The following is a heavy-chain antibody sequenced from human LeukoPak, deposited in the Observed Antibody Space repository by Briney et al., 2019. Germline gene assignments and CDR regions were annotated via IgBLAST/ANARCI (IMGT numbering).Heavy chain of an antibody. V-gene: IGHV4-59*08. D-gene: IGHD3-16*01. CDR2: IYYSGST. CDR3: ASSMITWGGVISNWFDP. Sequence: SETLSLTCTVSGGSISSYYWSWIRQPPGKGLEWIGYIYYSGSTNYNPSLKSRVTISVDTSKNQFSLKMSSVTAADTAVYYCASSMITWGGVISNWFDPWGQGTLVTVSS. J-gene: IGHJ5*02. CDR1: GGSISSYY.